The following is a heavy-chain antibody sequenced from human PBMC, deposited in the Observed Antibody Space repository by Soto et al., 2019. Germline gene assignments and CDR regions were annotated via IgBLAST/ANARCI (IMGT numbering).Heavy chain of an antibody. J-gene: IGHJ4*02. CDR3: ARGGLYSSSSDFDY. Sequence: ESGGGVVQPGRSLRLSCAAAGFTFSNYGIHWVRQTPGKGLEWVAAIWYDGSNKYYADSVKGRFTISRDNSKNTLYLQMDSLRGEDTAVYYCARGGLYSSSSDFDYWGQGTLVTVSS. D-gene: IGHD6-6*01. CDR2: IWYDGSNK. CDR1: GFTFSNYG. V-gene: IGHV3-33*01.